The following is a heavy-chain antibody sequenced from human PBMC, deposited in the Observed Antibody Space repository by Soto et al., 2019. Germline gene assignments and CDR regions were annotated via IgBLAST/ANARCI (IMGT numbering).Heavy chain of an antibody. J-gene: IGHJ4*02. CDR3: ARDPSGYFDY. V-gene: IGHV4-59*01. CDR1: GGSISSYY. Sequence: SETLSLTCTVSGGSISSYYWSWIRQPPGKGLEWIGYIYYSGSTNYNPSLKSRVTISVDTSKNQFSLKLSSVTAADTAVYYCARDPSGYFDYWGQGTLVTVSS. CDR2: IYYSGST.